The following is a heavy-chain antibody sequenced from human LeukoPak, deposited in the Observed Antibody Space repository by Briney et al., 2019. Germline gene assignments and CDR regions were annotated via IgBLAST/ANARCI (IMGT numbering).Heavy chain of an antibody. CDR1: GYTFTGNF. J-gene: IGHJ3*02. Sequence: ASVKVSCKASGYTFTGNFMHWVRQAPGQGLEWMGWINPNSGGTNYAQKFQVRVTLTSDTSISTAYMELRRLRYDDTAVHYCARGLRAGALDIWGQGTMVTVSS. CDR2: INPNSGGT. CDR3: ARGLRAGALDI. D-gene: IGHD2-2*01. V-gene: IGHV1-2*02.